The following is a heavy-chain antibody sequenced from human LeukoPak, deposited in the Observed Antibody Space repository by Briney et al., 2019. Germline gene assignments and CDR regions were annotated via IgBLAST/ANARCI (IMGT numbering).Heavy chain of an antibody. CDR1: GFTVSNNY. J-gene: IGHJ4*02. Sequence: GGSLRLSCAAPGFTVSNNYMSWVRQAPGKGLEWVSVIYSGGNTYYADSVKGRFTISRDNSKNTLSLQMNSLRAEDTAIYYCARDPAFDYWGQGTLVTVSS. CDR3: ARDPAFDY. V-gene: IGHV3-53*01. CDR2: IYSGGNT.